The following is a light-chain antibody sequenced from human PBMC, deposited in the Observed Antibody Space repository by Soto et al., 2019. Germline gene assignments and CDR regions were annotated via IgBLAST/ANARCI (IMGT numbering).Light chain of an antibody. CDR2: RNN. CDR3: AAWDDSLSGQV. J-gene: IGLJ1*01. CDR1: SSNIGSNY. V-gene: IGLV1-47*01. Sequence: QSVLTQPPSASGTPGQRVTISCSGSSSNIGSNYVYWYQQLPGTAPKLLIYRNNQRPSGVPDRFSGSKSGTSASLAISGLRSEDEADYYCAAWDDSLSGQVFGTGTKVHRP.